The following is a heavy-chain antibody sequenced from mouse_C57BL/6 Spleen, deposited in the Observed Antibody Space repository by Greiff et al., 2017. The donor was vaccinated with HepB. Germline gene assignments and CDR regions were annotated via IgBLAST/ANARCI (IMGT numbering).Heavy chain of an antibody. J-gene: IGHJ2*01. V-gene: IGHV1-55*01. CDR2: IYPGSGST. CDR1: GYTFTSYC. CDR3: ARSRIYDGYDY. Sequence: QVQLQQPGADLVQPGASVKLSCTASGYTFTSYCITWVHQRPGQGLEWIADIYPGSGSTYYNETFKSKVTLTVDKSSSTAYLQLSSLTSEDSAVYYCARSRIYDGYDYWGQGTTLTVSS. D-gene: IGHD2-3*01.